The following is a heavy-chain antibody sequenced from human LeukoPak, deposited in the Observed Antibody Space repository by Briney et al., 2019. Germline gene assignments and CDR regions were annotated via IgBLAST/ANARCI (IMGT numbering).Heavy chain of an antibody. V-gene: IGHV3-23*01. CDR3: AKAYGSGYYYGYFDN. Sequence: TGGSLRLSCAASGFTSSGYATNWVRQAPGKGLEWVSAVGGSGSSTYYADSVKGRFTISRDNSKNTLFLQMNSLTAEDTAMYYCAKAYGSGYYYGYFDNCSQGALVTVSS. J-gene: IGHJ4*02. CDR2: VGGSGSST. CDR1: GFTSSGYA. D-gene: IGHD3-10*01.